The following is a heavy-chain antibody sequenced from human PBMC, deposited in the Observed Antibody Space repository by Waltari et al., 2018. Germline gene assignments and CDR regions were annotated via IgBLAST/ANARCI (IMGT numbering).Heavy chain of an antibody. V-gene: IGHV1-2*04. Sequence: QVQLLQSGAEVKKPGDSVRVSCKASGYTFTGYYMNWVRQAPGQGLEWMGWINPHSGGTHFAQKCQGWVTLTRDTSINTAYMELSRVRRNDTAVYYCARAGLIVSRGGLPYYYYGMDVWGQGTTVIVSS. D-gene: IGHD3-10*01. CDR2: INPHSGGT. CDR1: GYTFTGYY. J-gene: IGHJ6*02. CDR3: ARAGLIVSRGGLPYYYYGMDV.